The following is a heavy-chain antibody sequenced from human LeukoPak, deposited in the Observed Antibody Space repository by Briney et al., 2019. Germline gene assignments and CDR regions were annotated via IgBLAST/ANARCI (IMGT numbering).Heavy chain of an antibody. Sequence: PGGSLRLSCAASGFTFDDYAMHWVRQAPGKGLEWVASIREDGSEKTSVDSVKGRFTISRDNAKNSLYLQMDSLRAEDTAVYYCARGPTNGQAFDYWGQGTLVTVSS. V-gene: IGHV3-7*01. D-gene: IGHD2-8*01. J-gene: IGHJ4*02. CDR2: IREDGSEK. CDR1: GFTFDDYA. CDR3: ARGPTNGQAFDY.